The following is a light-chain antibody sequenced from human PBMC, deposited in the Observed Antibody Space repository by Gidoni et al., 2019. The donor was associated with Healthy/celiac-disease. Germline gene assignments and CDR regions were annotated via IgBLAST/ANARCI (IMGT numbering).Light chain of an antibody. CDR1: SSHNGAGYD. CDR2: GNS. J-gene: IGLJ2*01. CDR3: QSYDSSLSGVV. Sequence: SVLTHPPSVSGAPGQRVTISCTARSSHNGAGYDVHWYQQLPGTAPKLLIYGNSNRPSGVPDRFSGSKSGTSASLAITGLQAEDEADYYCQSYDSSLSGVVFGGGTKLTVL. V-gene: IGLV1-40*01.